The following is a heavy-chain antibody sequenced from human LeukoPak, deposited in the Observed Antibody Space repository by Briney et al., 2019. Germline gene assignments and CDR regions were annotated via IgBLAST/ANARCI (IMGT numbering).Heavy chain of an antibody. D-gene: IGHD6-13*01. CDR1: GGPISSYY. Sequence: PSETLSLTCTVSGGPISSYYWSWMRQSPGKGLEWIGNIFYSGSTNYNPSLKSPVTISIDTSKNQFSLTMSSLTGADPAVYYRASSSGWYRYFDYWGQGTLVTVSS. J-gene: IGHJ4*02. CDR2: IFYSGST. CDR3: ASSSGWYRYFDY. V-gene: IGHV4-59*01.